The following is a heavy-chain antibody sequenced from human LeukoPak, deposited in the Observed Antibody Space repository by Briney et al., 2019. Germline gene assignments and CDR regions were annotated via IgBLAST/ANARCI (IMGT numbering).Heavy chain of an antibody. V-gene: IGHV4-59*12. CDR2: ISYSGRT. J-gene: IGHJ5*02. Sequence: SETLSLTCTVSGGSISSYYWSWIRQPPGKGLEWIGYISYSGRTNYNPSLKSRVTISVDTSKNQFSLKLSSVTAADTAVYYCARDRYGLIDPWGQGTLVTVSS. D-gene: IGHD3-16*02. CDR1: GGSISSYY. CDR3: ARDRYGLIDP.